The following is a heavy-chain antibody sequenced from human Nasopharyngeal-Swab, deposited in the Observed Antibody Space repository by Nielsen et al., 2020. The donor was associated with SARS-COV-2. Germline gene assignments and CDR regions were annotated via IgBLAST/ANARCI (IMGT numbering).Heavy chain of an antibody. Sequence: GESLKISCAASGFTFSSYEMNWVRQAPGKGLEWVSYISSSGSTIYYADSVKGRSTISRDNSKNTLYLQMNSLRAEDTAVYYCARAVAGYYYMDVWGKGTTVTVSS. CDR2: ISSSGSTI. J-gene: IGHJ6*03. D-gene: IGHD6-19*01. CDR3: ARAVAGYYYMDV. CDR1: GFTFSSYE. V-gene: IGHV3-48*03.